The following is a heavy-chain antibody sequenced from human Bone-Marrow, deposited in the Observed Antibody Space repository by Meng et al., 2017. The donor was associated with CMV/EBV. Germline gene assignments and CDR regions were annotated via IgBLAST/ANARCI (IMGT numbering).Heavy chain of an antibody. V-gene: IGHV1-2*02. CDR3: ARGPYSGYDRGWFDP. CDR2: INPNSGGT. CDR1: GYTFTGYY. Sequence: ASVKVSCKASGYTFTGYYMHWVRQAPGQGLEWMGWINPNSGGTNYAQKFQGRVTMTRDTSISTAYMELSRLRSDDTAVYYCARGPYSGYDRGWFDPWGQGTLVTGYS. D-gene: IGHD5-12*01. J-gene: IGHJ5*02.